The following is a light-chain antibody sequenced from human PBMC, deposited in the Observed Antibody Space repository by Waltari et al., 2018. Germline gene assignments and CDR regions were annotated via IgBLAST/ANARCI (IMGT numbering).Light chain of an antibody. CDR2: GGS. J-gene: IGKJ3*01. V-gene: IGKV3-20*01. Sequence: EIVLPQSPGTLSLSPGETATLSCRASQSVSTTSLGWYQQKPGQAPRLLIYGGSRRATGIPDRFRGSGSGIDFTLTISRLEPEDFAVYYCQQYGSSPLFAFGPGTKVDIK. CDR1: QSVSTTS. CDR3: QQYGSSPLFA.